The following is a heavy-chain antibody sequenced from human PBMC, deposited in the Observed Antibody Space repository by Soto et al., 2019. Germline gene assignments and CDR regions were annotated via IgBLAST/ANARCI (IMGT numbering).Heavy chain of an antibody. J-gene: IGHJ4*02. CDR3: ARGTVGASNGFDY. V-gene: IGHV3-66*01. CDR2: IYSGGST. D-gene: IGHD1-26*01. Sequence: EVQLVESGGGLVQPGGSLRLSCAASGFTVSSNYMSWVRQAPGKGLEWVSVIYSGGSTHYADSVKGRFTISRANSKNTLYVQMSSLSVEDTAVYYCARGTVGASNGFDYWGQGTLVTVSS. CDR1: GFTVSSNY.